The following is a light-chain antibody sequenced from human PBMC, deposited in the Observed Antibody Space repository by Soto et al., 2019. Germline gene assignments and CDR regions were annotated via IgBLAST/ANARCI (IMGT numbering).Light chain of an antibody. CDR2: DAS. CDR3: QKYNSYSPRT. Sequence: DIQMTQSPSTLSASVGDRVTITCRASQSISSWLAWYQQKPGKAPKLLIYDASSLESGVPSRFSGSGSGTEFTLTISSLQPDDFATYYCQKYNSYSPRTFGQGTKVDIK. J-gene: IGKJ1*01. V-gene: IGKV1-5*01. CDR1: QSISSW.